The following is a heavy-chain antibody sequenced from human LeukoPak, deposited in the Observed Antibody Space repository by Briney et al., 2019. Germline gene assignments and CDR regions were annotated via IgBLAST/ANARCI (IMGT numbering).Heavy chain of an antibody. D-gene: IGHD6-13*01. V-gene: IGHV1-69*05. CDR1: GGTFSSYA. J-gene: IGHJ5*02. CDR2: IIPIFGTA. CDR3: ARGVNWGYGNYLLAAAGTGWFDP. Sequence: ASVKVSCKASGGTFSSYAISWVRQAPGQGLEWMGGIIPIFGTANYAQKFQGRVTITTDESTSTAYMELSSLRSEDTAVYYCARGVNWGYGNYLLAAAGTGWFDPWGQGTLVTVSS.